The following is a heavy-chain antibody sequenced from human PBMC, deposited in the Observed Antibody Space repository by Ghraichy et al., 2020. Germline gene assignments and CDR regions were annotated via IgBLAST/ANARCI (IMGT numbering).Heavy chain of an antibody. CDR3: ARDAGLVRGDPYHWFDP. V-gene: IGHV4-39*07. J-gene: IGHJ5*02. Sequence: SETLSLTCTVSGGSISSSTHYWGWIRQPPGKGLEWIGTIYYSGTTYYNPSLKSRVTISVDTSKNQFSLKLSSVTAADTAVYYCARDAGLVRGDPYHWFDPWGQGTLVTIAS. D-gene: IGHD3-10*01. CDR2: IYYSGTT. CDR1: GGSISSSTHY.